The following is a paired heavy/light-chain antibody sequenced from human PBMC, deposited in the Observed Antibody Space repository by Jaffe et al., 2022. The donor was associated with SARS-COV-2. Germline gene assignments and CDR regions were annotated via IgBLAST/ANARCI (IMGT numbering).Heavy chain of an antibody. CDR1: GFTFSDYY. Sequence: QVQLVESGGGLVKPGGSLRLSCAASGFTFSDYYMSWIRQAPGKGLEWVSYISSSGSTIYYADSVKGRFTISRDNAKNSLYLQMNSLRAEDTAVYYCARARHEDGSGQTDYWGQGTLVTVSS. D-gene: IGHD3-10*01. V-gene: IGHV3-11*01. J-gene: IGHJ4*02. CDR3: ARARHEDGSGQTDY. CDR2: ISSSGSTI.
Light chain of an antibody. V-gene: IGKV2D-29*01. CDR2: EVS. CDR3: MQSIQLPYT. Sequence: DIVMTQTPLSLSVTPGQPASISCKSSQSLLHSDGKTYLYWYLQKPGQPPQLLIYEVSNRFSGVPDRFSGSGSGTDFTLKISRVEAEDVGVYYCMQSIQLPYTFGQGTKLEIK. CDR1: QSLLHSDGKTY. J-gene: IGKJ2*01.